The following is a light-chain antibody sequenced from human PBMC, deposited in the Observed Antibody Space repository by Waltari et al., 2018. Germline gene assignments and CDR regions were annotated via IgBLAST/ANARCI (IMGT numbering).Light chain of an antibody. CDR1: RDIDTY. Sequence: DVQMTQSPSSLSASVGDSITLTCQATRDIDTYLNWYQHKPGKAPKLLIYDADTLQRGVPSRFSGSGSGTHFSFTINNLQPDDFATYYCQQCSTLPFTFGGGT. CDR2: DAD. J-gene: IGKJ4*01. V-gene: IGKV1-33*01. CDR3: QQCSTLPFT.